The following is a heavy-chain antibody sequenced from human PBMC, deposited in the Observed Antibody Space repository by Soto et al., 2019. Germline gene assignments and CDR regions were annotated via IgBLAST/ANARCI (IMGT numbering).Heavy chain of an antibody. Sequence: DSVPGSCKVSGDTLTGYDSKWVRQAPDQGLEWVGWINTTSEYTAHAQKFQGSVTLTREITTATAYMEFISLTSEDTAVYFCATQVHPGYSSDCGPGTQVTV. CDR3: ATQVHPGYSSD. J-gene: IGHJ4*02. CDR2: INTTSEYT. D-gene: IGHD2-15*01. CDR1: GDTLTGYD. V-gene: IGHV1-8*01.